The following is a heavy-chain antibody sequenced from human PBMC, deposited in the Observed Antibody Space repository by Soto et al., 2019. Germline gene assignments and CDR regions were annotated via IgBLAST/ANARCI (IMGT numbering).Heavy chain of an antibody. J-gene: IGHJ4*02. CDR2: ISYDGSNK. Sequence: GGSLRLSCAASGFTFSSYAMHWVRQAPGKGLEWVAVISYDGSNKYYADSVKGRFTISRDNSKNTLYLQMNSLRAEDTAVYYCARDEQQLAIDYWGQGXLVTVYS. D-gene: IGHD6-13*01. CDR1: GFTFSSYA. V-gene: IGHV3-30-3*01. CDR3: ARDEQQLAIDY.